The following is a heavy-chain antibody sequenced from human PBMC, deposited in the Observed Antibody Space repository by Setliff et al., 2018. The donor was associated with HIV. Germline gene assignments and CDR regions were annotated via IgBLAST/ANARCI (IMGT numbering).Heavy chain of an antibody. J-gene: IGHJ4*02. D-gene: IGHD6-13*01. CDR2: IYSGGST. V-gene: IGHV3-66*01. CDR1: GFTFSSYG. CDR3: ARERGIAAASFDY. Sequence: GESLKISCAASGFTFSSYGMHWVRQAPGKGLEWVSVIYSGGSTYYADSVKGRFTISRDNSKNTLYLQMNSLRAEDTAVYYCARERGIAAASFDYWGQGTLVTVSS.